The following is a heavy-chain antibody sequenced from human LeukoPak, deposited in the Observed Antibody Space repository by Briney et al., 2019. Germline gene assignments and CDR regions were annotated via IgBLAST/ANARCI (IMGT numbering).Heavy chain of an antibody. Sequence: SETLSLTCTVSGGSISSYYWSWIRQPAGKGLEWIGRIYTSGSTNYNPSLKSRVTISVDTSKNQFSLKLSSVTAADTAVYYCAREFLDTAMAPVGPWGQGTLVTVSS. D-gene: IGHD5-18*01. CDR3: AREFLDTAMAPVGP. J-gene: IGHJ5*02. CDR1: GGSISSYY. V-gene: IGHV4-4*07. CDR2: IYTSGST.